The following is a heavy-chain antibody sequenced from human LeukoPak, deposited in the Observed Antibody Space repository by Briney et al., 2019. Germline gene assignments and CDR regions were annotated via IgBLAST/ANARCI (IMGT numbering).Heavy chain of an antibody. J-gene: IGHJ3*02. V-gene: IGHV1-2*02. Sequence: PSASVKVSCKASGYTFIDYYIHWVRQAPGQGLEWMGCIDPHSGGTKYAQKLQGRVTMTRDTSISTAYMELSRLRSDDTAMFYCAREYYDSSGTKYAFDIWARGQWSPSLQ. CDR3: AREYYDSSGTKYAFDI. CDR2: IDPHSGGT. CDR1: GYTFIDYY. D-gene: IGHD3-22*01.